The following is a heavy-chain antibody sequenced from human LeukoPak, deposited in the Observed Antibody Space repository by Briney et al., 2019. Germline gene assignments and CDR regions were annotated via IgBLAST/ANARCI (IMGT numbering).Heavy chain of an antibody. V-gene: IGHV3-7*01. D-gene: IGHD2-15*01. J-gene: IGHJ4*02. CDR3: ARGQLADDQ. CDR1: GFTFTIYW. Sequence: PGGSLRLSCATPGFTFTIYWMSWVRQTPGKGLEWVAKIKPDGSEKSYVDSVKGRFTISRDNAENSVYLQMNSLRVEDTAVYYCARGQLADDQWGQGALVTVSS. CDR2: IKPDGSEK.